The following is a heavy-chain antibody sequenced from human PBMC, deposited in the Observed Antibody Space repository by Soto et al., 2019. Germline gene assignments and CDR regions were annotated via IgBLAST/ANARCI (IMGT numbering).Heavy chain of an antibody. CDR2: IGTNGGST. J-gene: IGHJ4*02. CDR3: VKPPAYYIDSYAYYPV. Sequence: LRLSCSASGFTFSNYAIHWVRQAPGKGLEYVSSIGTNGGSTFYADSVKGRFTISRDNSKNTLYLQMRSLKPEDTAEYCCVKPPAYYIDSYAYYPVWGQGTLVTVSS. CDR1: GFTFSNYA. D-gene: IGHD3-16*01. V-gene: IGHV3-64D*06.